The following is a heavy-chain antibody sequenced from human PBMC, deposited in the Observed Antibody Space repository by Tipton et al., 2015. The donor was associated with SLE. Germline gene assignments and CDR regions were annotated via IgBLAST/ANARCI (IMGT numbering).Heavy chain of an antibody. J-gene: IGHJ4*02. CDR2: INHSGST. Sequence: LRLSCAVYGGSFSGYYWSWIRQPPGKGLEWIGEINHSGSTNYNPSLKSRVTISVDTSKNQFSLKLSSVTAADTAVYYCAGVCGADCGGDYWGQGTLVTVSS. V-gene: IGHV4-34*01. CDR3: AGVCGADCGGDY. CDR1: GGSFSGYY. D-gene: IGHD2-21*01.